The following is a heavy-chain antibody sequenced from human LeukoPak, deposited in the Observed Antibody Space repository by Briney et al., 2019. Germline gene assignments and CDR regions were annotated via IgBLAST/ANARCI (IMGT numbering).Heavy chain of an antibody. V-gene: IGHV4-34*01. CDR1: GGSFSGYY. J-gene: IGHJ6*03. CDR2: MNPSGST. CDR3: ARGRQDVTMIVVVVTAVSYYLDV. Sequence: SETLSLTCAVYGGSFSGYYWTWIRQTPEKGLEWIGEMNPSGSTSYNPSLKSRVTISVDTSENQFSLKLSSVTAADTAVYYCARGRQDVTMIVVVVTAVSYYLDVWGKGTTVTVS. D-gene: IGHD3-22*01.